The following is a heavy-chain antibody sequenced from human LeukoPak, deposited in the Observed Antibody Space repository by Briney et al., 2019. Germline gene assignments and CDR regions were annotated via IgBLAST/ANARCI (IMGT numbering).Heavy chain of an antibody. J-gene: IGHJ3*02. CDR2: ISSSSSTI. V-gene: IGHV3-48*01. CDR1: GFTFRSYP. CDR3: AREGEQLVDAFDI. D-gene: IGHD6-6*01. Sequence: GGSLRLSCAASGFTFRSYPMNWVRQAPGKGLEWVSYISSSSSTIYYADSVKGRFTNSRDNAKNSLYLQMNSLRAEDTAVYYCAREGEQLVDAFDIWGQGTMVTVSS.